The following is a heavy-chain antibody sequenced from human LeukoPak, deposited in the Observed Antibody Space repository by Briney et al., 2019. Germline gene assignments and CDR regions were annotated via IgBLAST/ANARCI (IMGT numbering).Heavy chain of an antibody. CDR1: GFTFSSYA. CDR2: ISGSGGST. J-gene: IGHJ5*02. D-gene: IGHD3-22*01. V-gene: IGHV3-23*01. Sequence: GGPLRLSCAASGFTFSSYAMSWVRQAPGKGLEWVSAISGSGGSTYYADSVKGRFTISRDNSKNTLYLQMNSLRAEDTAVYYCAKDGYYYDSSGYKAWGQGTLVTVSS. CDR3: AKDGYYYDSSGYKA.